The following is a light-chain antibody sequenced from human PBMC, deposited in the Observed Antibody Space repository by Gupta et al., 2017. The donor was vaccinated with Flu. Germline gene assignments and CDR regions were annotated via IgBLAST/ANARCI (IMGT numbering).Light chain of an antibody. Sequence: QSALTQPASVSGSPGQSITISCTGTSSDVGGYNYVSWYQQHPGKAPKLMIYEVSNRPSGVSNRFSGSKSGNTASLTNSGLQAEDEADYYCSSYTSSSILVFGGGTKLTVL. V-gene: IGLV2-14*01. CDR3: SSYTSSSILV. J-gene: IGLJ2*01. CDR1: SSDVGGYNY. CDR2: EVS.